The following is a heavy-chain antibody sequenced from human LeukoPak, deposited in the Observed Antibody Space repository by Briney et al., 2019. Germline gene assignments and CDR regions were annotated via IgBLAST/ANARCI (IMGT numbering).Heavy chain of an antibody. CDR3: ASLRPGRGGPYYYMDV. Sequence: GGSLRLSCEASGFTFSNYAMNWVRQAPGKGLEWVSIIFGAGKNTTYYADSVKGRFTISRDNAKNSLYLQMNSLRAEDTAVYYCASLRPGRGGPYYYMDVWGKGTTVTVSS. D-gene: IGHD3-16*01. V-gene: IGHV3-21*01. J-gene: IGHJ6*03. CDR1: GFTFSNYA. CDR2: IFGAGKNTT.